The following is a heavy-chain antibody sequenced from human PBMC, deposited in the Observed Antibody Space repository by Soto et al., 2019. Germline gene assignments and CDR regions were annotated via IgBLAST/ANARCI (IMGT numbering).Heavy chain of an antibody. J-gene: IGHJ6*02. V-gene: IGHV5-51*01. Sequence: PGESLKISCKGAGYDCATYWIGWVRQMPGKGLEWMGIIYPGDSDTKYSPSFQGQVTISVDKSISTAYLQWSSLKASDTAMYYCARQRYNSGPTDNDMDVWGQGTTVTVSS. D-gene: IGHD6-19*01. CDR1: GYDCATYW. CDR2: IYPGDSDT. CDR3: ARQRYNSGPTDNDMDV.